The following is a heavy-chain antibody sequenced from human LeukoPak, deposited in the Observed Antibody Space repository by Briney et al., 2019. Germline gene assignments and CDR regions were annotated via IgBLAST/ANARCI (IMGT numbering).Heavy chain of an antibody. CDR2: ISAYNGNT. CDR1: GYTFTSYA. D-gene: IGHD4-23*01. CDR3: AATTTVVTGGVYYGMDV. Sequence: GASVKVSCKASGYTFTSYAISWVRQAPGQGLEWMGWISAYNGNTNYAQTLQGRVTMTTDTSTSTAYMELRSLRSDDTAVYYCAATTTVVTGGVYYGMDVWGQGTTVTVSS. J-gene: IGHJ6*02. V-gene: IGHV1-18*01.